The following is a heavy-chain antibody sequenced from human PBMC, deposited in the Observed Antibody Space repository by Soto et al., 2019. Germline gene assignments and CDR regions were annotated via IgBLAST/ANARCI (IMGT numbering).Heavy chain of an antibody. CDR3: ARSSGYVDY. Sequence: GGSLRLSCAASGFTLSSYWMHWVRQAPGKGLVWVSHINSDGSTTNYADSVKGRFTISRDNAKNTLYLQMNSLRAEDTAVYYCARSSGYVDYWGQGALVTVSS. CDR2: INSDGSTT. D-gene: IGHD3-9*01. V-gene: IGHV3-74*01. CDR1: GFTLSSYW. J-gene: IGHJ4*02.